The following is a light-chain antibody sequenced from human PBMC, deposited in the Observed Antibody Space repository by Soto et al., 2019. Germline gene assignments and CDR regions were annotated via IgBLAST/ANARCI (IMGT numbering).Light chain of an antibody. CDR2: DGR. CDR1: SSDVGSYNL. V-gene: IGLV2-14*02. CDR3: ISYRGTSTLA. Sequence: QSALTQPASVSGSPGQSITISCTGTSSDVGSYNLVSWYQQHPGKAPKLLIYDGRQRPSGVSNRFSGSKSGNTASLTISGLQADDEADYYCISYRGTSTLAFGSGTKLTVL. J-gene: IGLJ1*01.